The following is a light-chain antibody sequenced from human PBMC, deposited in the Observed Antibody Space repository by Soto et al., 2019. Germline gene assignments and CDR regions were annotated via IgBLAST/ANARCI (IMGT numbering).Light chain of an antibody. V-gene: IGKV1-39*01. Sequence: DIQMTQSPSSLSAFVGDRVTITCRTSQPISDYLNWYQQNPGKAPSLLIYTASTLQTGVPSRFSGSGSGTHFTLTISSVHPEDFATYYCQQSYNTPRTFGQGTKLDIK. CDR2: TAS. CDR1: QPISDY. J-gene: IGKJ1*01. CDR3: QQSYNTPRT.